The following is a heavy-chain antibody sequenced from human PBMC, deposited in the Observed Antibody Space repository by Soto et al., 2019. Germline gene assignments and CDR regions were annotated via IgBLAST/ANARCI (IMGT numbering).Heavy chain of an antibody. CDR2: IYYSGST. D-gene: IGHD2-21*02. CDR3: TRVGGGYCGGDCYIPGFDY. CDR1: GGSVSSGSYY. J-gene: IGHJ4*02. V-gene: IGHV4-61*01. Sequence: ETLSLTCTVSGGSVSSGSYYWSWIRQPPGKGLEWIGYIYYSGSTNYNPSLKSRVTISVDTSKNQFSLKLSSVTAADTAIYYCTRVGGGYCGGDCYIPGFDYWGQGTLVTVSS.